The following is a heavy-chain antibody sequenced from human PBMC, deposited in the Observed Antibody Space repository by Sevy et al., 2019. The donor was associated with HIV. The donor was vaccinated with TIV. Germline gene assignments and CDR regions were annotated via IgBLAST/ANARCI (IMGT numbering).Heavy chain of an antibody. CDR2: IIPISATA. CDR3: ARTDYYDSDGYYLYAFDI. J-gene: IGHJ3*02. V-gene: IGHV1-69*13. CDR1: GGTFSSYA. Sequence: ASVKVSCKAFGGTFSSYAISWVRQAPGQGLEWMGGIIPISATANYAQKFQGRVTITADESTSTVYMEMSGLRSEDTAVYYCARTDYYDSDGYYLYAFDIWGQGTMVTVSS. D-gene: IGHD3-22*01.